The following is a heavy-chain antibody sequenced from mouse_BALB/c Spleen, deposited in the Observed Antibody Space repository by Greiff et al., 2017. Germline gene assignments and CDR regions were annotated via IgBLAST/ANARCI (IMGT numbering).Heavy chain of an antibody. Sequence: EVMLVESGAELVKPGASVKLSCTASGFNIKDTYMHWVKQRPEQGLEWIGRIDPANGNTKYDPKFQGKATITADTSSNTAYLQLSSLTSEDTAVYYCARGLITTVVPYFDVWGAGTTVTVSS. V-gene: IGHV14-3*02. CDR1: GFNIKDTY. D-gene: IGHD1-1*01. CDR2: IDPANGNT. J-gene: IGHJ1*01. CDR3: ARGLITTVVPYFDV.